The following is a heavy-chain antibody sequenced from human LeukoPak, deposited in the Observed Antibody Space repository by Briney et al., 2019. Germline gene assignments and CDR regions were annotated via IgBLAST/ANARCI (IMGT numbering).Heavy chain of an antibody. D-gene: IGHD1-26*01. CDR2: IYYSGST. CDR3: ARGRVGWAFDI. V-gene: IGHV4-59*12. Sequence: SETLSLTCTVSGGSISSYYWSWIRQPPGKGLEWIGYIYYSGSTYYNPSLKSRVTISVDTSKNQFSLKLSSVTAADTAVYYCARGRVGWAFDIWGQGTMVTVSS. J-gene: IGHJ3*02. CDR1: GGSISSYY.